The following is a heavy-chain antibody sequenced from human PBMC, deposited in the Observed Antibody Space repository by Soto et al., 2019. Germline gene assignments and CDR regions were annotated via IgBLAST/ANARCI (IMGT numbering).Heavy chain of an antibody. D-gene: IGHD3-22*01. CDR3: ARIRDSSGSDAFDI. Sequence: ASVKVSCKAPGYTFTSYDINWVRQATGQGLEWMGWMNPNSGNTGYAQKFQGRVTMTRNTAINTAYMEVTSLRSEDTAVYYCARIRDSSGSDAFDIWGQGTMVTVSS. J-gene: IGHJ3*02. CDR1: GYTFTSYD. CDR2: MNPNSGNT. V-gene: IGHV1-8*01.